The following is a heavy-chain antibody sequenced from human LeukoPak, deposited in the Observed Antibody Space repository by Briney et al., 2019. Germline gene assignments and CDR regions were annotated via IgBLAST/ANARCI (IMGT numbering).Heavy chain of an antibody. J-gene: IGHJ4*02. CDR3: ARDHRPGGYSYGYDY. CDR1: GSTFSSYA. V-gene: IGHV1-69*05. D-gene: IGHD5-18*01. CDR2: IIPIFGTA. Sequence: SVKVSCKASGSTFSSYAISWVRQAPGQGLEWMGGIIPIFGTANYAQKFQGRVTITTDESTSTAYMELSSLRSEDTAVYYCARDHRPGGYSYGYDYWGQGTLVTVSS.